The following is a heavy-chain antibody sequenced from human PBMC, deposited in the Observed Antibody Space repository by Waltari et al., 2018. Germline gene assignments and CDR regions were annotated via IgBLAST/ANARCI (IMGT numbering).Heavy chain of an antibody. CDR1: GFTFSSYA. V-gene: IGHV3-23*01. CDR3: AKGSSGWYQIDY. J-gene: IGHJ4*02. Sequence: EVQLLESGGGLVQPGGSLTLSCAASGFTFSSYAMSGVRQAPGKGLGGVAGISGSGGTTYYADSVKGRFTISRDNSKSTLYLQINSLRAEDTAVYYCAKGSSGWYQIDYWGQGALVTVSS. D-gene: IGHD6-19*01. CDR2: ISGSGGTT.